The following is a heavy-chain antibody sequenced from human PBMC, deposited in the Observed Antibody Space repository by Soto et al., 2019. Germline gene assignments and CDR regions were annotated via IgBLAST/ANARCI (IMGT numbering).Heavy chain of an antibody. CDR1: GYTFTSYG. CDR2: ISAYNGNT. V-gene: IGHV1-18*04. J-gene: IGHJ3*02. CDR3: ARGGQCTNRVCYSGPHAFDT. Sequence: QVQLVQSGAAVKKPGASVKVSCKASGYTFTSYGFTWVRQAPGQGREWLGWISAYNGNTNYAQKLQGRVTMTTDTDTSTAYMWVRSLRSDDSAVYYCARGGQCTNRVCYSGPHAFDTWGQGTKGTVSS. D-gene: IGHD2-8*01.